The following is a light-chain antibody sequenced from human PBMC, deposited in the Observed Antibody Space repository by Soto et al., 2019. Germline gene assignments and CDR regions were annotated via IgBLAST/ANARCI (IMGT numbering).Light chain of an antibody. CDR2: DAY. CDR3: QQRHMWPIT. V-gene: IGKV3-11*01. Sequence: EVVLTQSPVTLSLSPGERATLSCRASQSFRGLLAWYQQKPGQAPRLLIYDAYNRATGIPPRFSGSGSGTDFTLNISSLESEDSAVYYCQQRHMWPITFGQGTRLEIK. J-gene: IGKJ5*01. CDR1: QSFRGL.